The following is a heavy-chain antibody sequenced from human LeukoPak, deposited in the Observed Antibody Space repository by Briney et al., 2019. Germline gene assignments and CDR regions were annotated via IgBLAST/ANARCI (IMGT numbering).Heavy chain of an antibody. CDR3: GRILGGSSGYYLDC. J-gene: IGHJ4*02. CDR1: GFTFSDYW. Sequence: PGGSLRLSCAASGFTFSDYWMSWVRQPPGKGLEWVANIKEDGSDKHKYYVDSVKGRFTISRDNAKNSLYLQMNTLRAEDTAVYYCGRILGGSSGYYLDCWGQGTLVTVSS. D-gene: IGHD3-22*01. CDR2: IKEDGSDK. V-gene: IGHV3-7*01.